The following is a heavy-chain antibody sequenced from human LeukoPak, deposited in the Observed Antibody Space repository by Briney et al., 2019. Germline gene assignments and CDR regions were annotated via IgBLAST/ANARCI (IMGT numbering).Heavy chain of an antibody. D-gene: IGHD3-16*01. CDR3: ARVAGGLYDWFDP. V-gene: IGHV4-61*02. Sequence: PSQTLSLTCTVSGGFISSGSYYWSWIRQPAGTGLEWIGRIYTSGSTNYNPSLESRVTISVDTSKNQFSLKLSSVTAADTAVYYCARVAGGLYDWFDPWGQGTLVTVSS. CDR1: GGFISSGSYY. J-gene: IGHJ5*02. CDR2: IYTSGST.